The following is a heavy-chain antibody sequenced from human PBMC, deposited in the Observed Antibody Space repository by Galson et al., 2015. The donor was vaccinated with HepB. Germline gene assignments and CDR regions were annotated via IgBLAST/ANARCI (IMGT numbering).Heavy chain of an antibody. V-gene: IGHV3-30-3*01. CDR1: GFTFSSYA. Sequence: SLRLSCAASGFTFSSYAMHWVRQAPGKGLEWVAVISYDGSNKYYADSVKGRFTISRDNSKNTLYLQMNSLRAEDTAVYYCARDGLPGAFDIWGQGTMVTVSS. CDR2: ISYDGSNK. CDR3: ARDGLPGAFDI. D-gene: IGHD3-10*01. J-gene: IGHJ3*02.